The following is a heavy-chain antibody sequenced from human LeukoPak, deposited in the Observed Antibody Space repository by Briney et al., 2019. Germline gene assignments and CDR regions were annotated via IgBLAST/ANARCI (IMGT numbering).Heavy chain of an antibody. CDR1: GGSISSYY. J-gene: IGHJ4*02. Sequence: PSETLSLTCTVSGGSISSYYWSWIRQPPGKGLEWIGYIYYSGSTNYSPSLRSRVTISVDTSKNEFSLKLRSVTAADTAEYYCARVTGYMIEDYFDYWGQGTLVTVSS. CDR3: ARVTGYMIEDYFDY. V-gene: IGHV4-59*01. CDR2: IYYSGST. D-gene: IGHD3-22*01.